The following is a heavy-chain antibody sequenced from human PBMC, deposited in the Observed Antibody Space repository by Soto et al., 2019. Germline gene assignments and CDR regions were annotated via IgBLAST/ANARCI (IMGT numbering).Heavy chain of an antibody. Sequence: GGSLRLSCAASGFTFSSYGMHWVRQAPGKGLEWVAVIWYDGSNKYYADSVKGRFTISRDNSKNTLYLQMNSLRAEDTAVYYCARARTIAARLSENWFDPWGQGTLVTVSS. CDR3: ARARTIAARLSENWFDP. CDR1: GFTFSSYG. CDR2: IWYDGSNK. J-gene: IGHJ5*02. D-gene: IGHD6-6*01. V-gene: IGHV3-33*01.